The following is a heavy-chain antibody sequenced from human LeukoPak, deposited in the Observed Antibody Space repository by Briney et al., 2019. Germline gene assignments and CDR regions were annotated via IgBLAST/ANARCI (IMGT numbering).Heavy chain of an antibody. V-gene: IGHV3-48*01. CDR2: ISSRSSTI. CDR3: ARSAPEVYCSSTSCYLPQNYYYYYMDV. CDR1: GFTFSSYS. Sequence: GGSLRLSCAASGFTFSSYSMNWVRQAPAKGQEWVSYISSRSSTIYYADSVKGRFTISRDNAKNSLYLQMNSLRAEDTAVYYCARSAPEVYCSSTSCYLPQNYYYYYMDVWGKGTTVTVSS. J-gene: IGHJ6*03. D-gene: IGHD2-2*01.